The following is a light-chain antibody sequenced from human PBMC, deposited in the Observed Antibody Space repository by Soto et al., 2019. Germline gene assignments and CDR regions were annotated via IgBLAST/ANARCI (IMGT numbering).Light chain of an antibody. CDR1: SSDVGGYNY. CDR2: EVT. V-gene: IGLV2-8*01. CDR3: NSYAGSKGYV. Sequence: SALTQPPSASGSPGQSVTISCTGTSSDVGGYNYVSWYQQHPGKAPKLMIYEVTKRPSGVPDRFSGSKSGSTASLTVSGLQAEDEADYYCNSYAGSKGYVFGTGTKLTVL. J-gene: IGLJ1*01.